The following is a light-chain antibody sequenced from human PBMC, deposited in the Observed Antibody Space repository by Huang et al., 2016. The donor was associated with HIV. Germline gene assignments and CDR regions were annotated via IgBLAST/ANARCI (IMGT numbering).Light chain of an antibody. Sequence: EIVMTQSPATLSVSPGERATLAYRASQSVSSNLAWYQQKPGHAPRLLIYGAATRATGIPARFSGSGSGTEFTLTISSLQSEDFAVYYCQQYNNWPRTFGQGTKVEIK. CDR2: GAA. CDR1: QSVSSN. CDR3: QQYNNWPRT. J-gene: IGKJ1*01. V-gene: IGKV3-15*01.